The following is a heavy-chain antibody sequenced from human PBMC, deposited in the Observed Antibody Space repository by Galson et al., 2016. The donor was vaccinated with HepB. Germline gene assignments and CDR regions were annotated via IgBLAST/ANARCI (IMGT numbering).Heavy chain of an antibody. V-gene: IGHV4-31*03. CDR1: GASIYSGNYY. Sequence: TLSLTCTVSGASIYSGNYYWSWVRQHPGRGLEWIGHIYYSGSSYYNPSLKSRLIISVDMSQNQFSLKLTSVTAADTALYYFARLPRGDWSSSYHYLGMDVWGQGTTVTVSS. D-gene: IGHD2-21*02. CDR2: IYYSGSS. CDR3: ARLPRGDWSSSYHYLGMDV. J-gene: IGHJ6*02.